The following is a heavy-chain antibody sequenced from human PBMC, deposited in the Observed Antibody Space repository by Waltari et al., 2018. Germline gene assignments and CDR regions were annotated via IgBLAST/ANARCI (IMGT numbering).Heavy chain of an antibody. CDR3: AKERQCSGGSCYSNWFDP. CDR2: ISGSGGST. Sequence: EVQLLESGGGLVQPGGSLRLSCAASGFTFSSYAMSWVRQAPGKGLEWVSAISGSGGSTYYADSGKGRFTISRDNSKNTLYLQMNSLRAEDTAVYYCAKERQCSGGSCYSNWFDPWGQGTLVTVSS. D-gene: IGHD2-15*01. V-gene: IGHV3-23*01. CDR1: GFTFSSYA. J-gene: IGHJ5*02.